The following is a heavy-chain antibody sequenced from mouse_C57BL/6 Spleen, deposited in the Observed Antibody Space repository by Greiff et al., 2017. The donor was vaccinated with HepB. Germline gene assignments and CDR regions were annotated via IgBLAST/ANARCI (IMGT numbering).Heavy chain of an antibody. CDR2: IDPSDSYT. V-gene: IGHV1-59*01. CDR1: GYTFTSYW. D-gene: IGHD2-3*01. Sequence: QVQLQQPGAELVRPGTSVKLSCKASGYTFTSYWMHWVKQRPGQGLEWIGVIDPSDSYTNYNHKFKGKATLTVDTSSSTAYMQLSSLTSEDSAVYYCARGGYYVRNYYAMDYWGQGTSVTVSS. J-gene: IGHJ4*01. CDR3: ARGGYYVRNYYAMDY.